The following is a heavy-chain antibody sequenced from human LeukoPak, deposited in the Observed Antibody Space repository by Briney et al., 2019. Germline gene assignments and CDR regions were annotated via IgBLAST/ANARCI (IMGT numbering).Heavy chain of an antibody. V-gene: IGHV1-2*02. Sequence: GASVKVSCKASGYTFTSYGISWVRQAPGQGLEWMGWINPNSGGTNYAQKFQGRVTMTRDTSISTAYMELSRLRSDDTAVYYCARDSSSWPTDYWGQGTLVTVSS. CDR2: INPNSGGT. CDR1: GYTFTSYG. J-gene: IGHJ4*02. D-gene: IGHD6-13*01. CDR3: ARDSSSWPTDY.